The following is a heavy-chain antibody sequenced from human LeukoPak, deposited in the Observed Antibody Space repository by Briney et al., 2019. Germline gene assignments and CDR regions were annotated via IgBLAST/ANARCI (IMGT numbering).Heavy chain of an antibody. J-gene: IGHJ4*02. CDR3: ARDRSSGWYDY. CDR2: ISAYTGNT. Sequence: ASVKVSCKASGYTFTTYGISWVRQAPGQGLEWMGWISAYTGNTNYAQKLRGRVTMTTDTPTTTAYMELRSLTSDDTAVYYCARDRSSGWYDYWGQGTLVTVSS. D-gene: IGHD6-19*01. CDR1: GYTFTTYG. V-gene: IGHV1-18*01.